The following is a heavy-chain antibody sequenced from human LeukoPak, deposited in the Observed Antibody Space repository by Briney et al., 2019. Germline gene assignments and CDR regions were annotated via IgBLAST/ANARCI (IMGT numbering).Heavy chain of an antibody. Sequence: GGSLRLSCAASGFTFSSYAMHWVRQAPGKGLEWVSVIYSGGSTYYADSVKGRFTISRGNSKNTLYLQMNSLRAEDTAVYYCARDSLYSGSYYLGYWGQGTLVTVSS. J-gene: IGHJ4*02. CDR1: GFTFSSYA. CDR2: IYSGGST. V-gene: IGHV3-53*01. CDR3: ARDSLYSGSYYLGY. D-gene: IGHD1-26*01.